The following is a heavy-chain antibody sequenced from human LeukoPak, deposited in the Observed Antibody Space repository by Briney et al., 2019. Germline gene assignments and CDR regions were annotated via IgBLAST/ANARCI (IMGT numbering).Heavy chain of an antibody. CDR1: GYSFTSYW. CDR2: ISPGDSDT. Sequence: GESLKISCKGSGYSFTSYWIGWVRQMPGKGLEWMGIISPGDSDTRYSPSFQGQVTISADKSISTAYLQWISLKASDTAMYYCARAMWTQLPSPFFDYWGQGTLVTVSS. D-gene: IGHD5-18*01. J-gene: IGHJ4*02. CDR3: ARAMWTQLPSPFFDY. V-gene: IGHV5-51*01.